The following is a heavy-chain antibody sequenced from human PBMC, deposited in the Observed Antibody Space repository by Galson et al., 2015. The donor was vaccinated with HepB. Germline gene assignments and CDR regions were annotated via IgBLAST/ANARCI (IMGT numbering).Heavy chain of an antibody. CDR1: GFTFSTNA. V-gene: IGHV3-23*01. CDR3: VKVVWSARYALDY. CDR2: ISGSGATT. Sequence: PLRLAGAASGFTFSTNAMSWVGQAQGKGLEWVSVISGSGATTYYADSVKGRFTISRDNSKNTLYLQMNSLRAEDTAVYYCVKVVWSARYALDYWGQGTLVTVSS. J-gene: IGHJ4*02. D-gene: IGHD3-3*01.